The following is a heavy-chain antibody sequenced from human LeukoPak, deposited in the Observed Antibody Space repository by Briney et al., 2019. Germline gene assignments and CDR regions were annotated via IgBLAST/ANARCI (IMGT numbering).Heavy chain of an antibody. J-gene: IGHJ6*03. CDR3: ARIRDCSSTSCYTSRGHYMDV. CDR1: GGSISSGDYY. CDR2: IYYSGST. Sequence: SQTLSLTCTVSGGSISSGDYYWSWIRQPPGKGLEWIGYIYYSGSTYYNPSLKSRVTISVDTSKNQFSLKLSSVTAADTAVYYCARIRDCSSTSCYTSRGHYMDVWGKGTTVTVSS. D-gene: IGHD2-2*02. V-gene: IGHV4-30-4*08.